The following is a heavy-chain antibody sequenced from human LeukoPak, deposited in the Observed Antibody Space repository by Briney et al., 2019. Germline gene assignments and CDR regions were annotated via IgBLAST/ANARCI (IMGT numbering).Heavy chain of an antibody. CDR1: GDSINSNY. CDR2: IYYGGST. J-gene: IGHJ4*02. Sequence: PSETLSLTCSVSGDSINSNYWSWMRQPPVKGLEWIGYIYYGGSTNYNPSLKSRVSMSVDTSKNQFSLNLSSVTAADTAVYHCARLLAGCPGGRCRAHFDYWGQGTLVTVSS. CDR3: ARLLAGCPGGRCRAHFDY. V-gene: IGHV4-59*01. D-gene: IGHD2-15*01.